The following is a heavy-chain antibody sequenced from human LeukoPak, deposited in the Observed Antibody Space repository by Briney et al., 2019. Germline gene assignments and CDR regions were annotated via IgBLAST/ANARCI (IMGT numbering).Heavy chain of an antibody. CDR2: IYHSGST. D-gene: IGHD3-10*01. Sequence: SETLSLTCAVSGYSISSGYYWGWIRPPPGKGLEWIGSIYHSGSTYYNPSLKSRVTISVDTSKNQFSLKLSSVTAADTAVYYCARHVEPQVLLWFGESKDSGQGTLVTVSS. CDR1: GYSISSGYY. V-gene: IGHV4-38-2*01. CDR3: ARHVEPQVLLWFGESKD. J-gene: IGHJ4*02.